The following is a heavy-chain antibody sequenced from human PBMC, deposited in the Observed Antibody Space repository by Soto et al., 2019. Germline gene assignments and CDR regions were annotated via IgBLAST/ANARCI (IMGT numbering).Heavy chain of an antibody. CDR1: GYTFTSYG. Sequence: ASVKVSCKASGYTFTSYGISWVRQAPGQGLEWMGGIIPIFGTANYAQKFQGRVTITADESTSTAYMELSSLRSEDTAVYYCARDTAIRATYWGQGTMVTVSS. CDR3: ARDTAIRATY. D-gene: IGHD5-18*01. V-gene: IGHV1-69*13. CDR2: IIPIFGTA. J-gene: IGHJ3*01.